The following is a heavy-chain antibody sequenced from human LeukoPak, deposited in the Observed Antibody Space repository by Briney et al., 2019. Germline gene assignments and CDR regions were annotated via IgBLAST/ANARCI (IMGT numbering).Heavy chain of an antibody. J-gene: IGHJ4*02. CDR3: AKDVYGSGSYSKGYFDY. CDR1: GFTFDDYA. D-gene: IGHD3-10*01. V-gene: IGHV3-9*01. CDR2: ISWNRGSI. Sequence: GGSLRLSCAASGFTFDDYAMHWVRQAPGKGLEWVSGISWNRGSIGYADSVKGRFTISRDNAKNSLYLQMNSLRAEDTALYYCAKDVYGSGSYSKGYFDYWGQGTLVTVSS.